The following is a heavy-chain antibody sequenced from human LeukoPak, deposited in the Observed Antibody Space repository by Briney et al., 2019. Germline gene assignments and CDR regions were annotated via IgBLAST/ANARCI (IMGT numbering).Heavy chain of an antibody. CDR1: GFTFSSYA. D-gene: IGHD2-21*01. Sequence: GGSLRLSCAASGFTFSSYAMHWVRQAPGKGLEWVAVISYDGSNKYYADSVKGRFTISRDNSKNTLYLQMNSLRAEDTAVYYCARDYRPFRGGEYYYYYGMDVWGQGTTVTVSS. V-gene: IGHV3-30*04. J-gene: IGHJ6*02. CDR2: ISYDGSNK. CDR3: ARDYRPFRGGEYYYYYGMDV.